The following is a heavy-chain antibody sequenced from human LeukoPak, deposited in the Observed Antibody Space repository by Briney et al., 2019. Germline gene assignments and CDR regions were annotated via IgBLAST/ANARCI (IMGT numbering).Heavy chain of an antibody. V-gene: IGHV4-59*01. Sequence: SETLSLTCTVSGGSISSYYWSWIRQPPGKGLEWIGYISYSGSSNYNPSLKSRVSISVDTSKNQSSLKLNSVTAADTAVYYCARIYCGGDCRGYYYHYYMDVWGKGTTVTISS. J-gene: IGHJ6*03. CDR2: ISYSGSS. CDR1: GGSISSYY. D-gene: IGHD2-21*02. CDR3: ARIYCGGDCRGYYYHYYMDV.